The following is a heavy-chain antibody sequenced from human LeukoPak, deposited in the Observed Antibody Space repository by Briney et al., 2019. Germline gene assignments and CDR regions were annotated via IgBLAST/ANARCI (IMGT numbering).Heavy chain of an antibody. CDR1: GFTFSSYS. CDR3: ARTTSGATFSDYYYYHMDV. V-gene: IGHV3-21*01. J-gene: IGHJ6*03. CDR2: ITSSSTYI. D-gene: IGHD1-26*01. Sequence: KPGGSLRLSCAASGFTFSSYSMNWVRQAPGKGREWVSSITSSSTYIHYADSVKGRFTISRDNDKNSLYLQMNSLRAEDTAVYYCARTTSGATFSDYYYYHMDVWGKGTTVTVSS.